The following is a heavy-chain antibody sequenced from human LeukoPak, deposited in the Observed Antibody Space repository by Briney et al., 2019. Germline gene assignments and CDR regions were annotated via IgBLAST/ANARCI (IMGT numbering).Heavy chain of an antibody. J-gene: IGHJ3*02. CDR1: GFTFGSYS. Sequence: SLRLSXAASGFTFGSYSMNWVRQAPGKGLEWISYISGSSSAIYYADSVKGRFTISRDNAKNSLYLQMNSLRDEDTAVYYCAEVRSSASDIWGQGTMVTVSS. CDR2: ISGSSSAI. CDR3: AEVRSSASDI. D-gene: IGHD3-10*01. V-gene: IGHV3-48*02.